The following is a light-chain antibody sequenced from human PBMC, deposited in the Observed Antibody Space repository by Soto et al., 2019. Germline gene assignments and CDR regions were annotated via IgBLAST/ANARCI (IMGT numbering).Light chain of an antibody. V-gene: IGKV1-27*01. CDR3: QKYTRAPFT. CDR2: AAS. Sequence: DIQMTQSPSSLSASVGDRVTITCRASQGIDTFLAWYQQKPAQVPKLLIYAASTLQSGVPSRFSGSGSGTDFTLTISSLQPEDVATYFCQKYTRAPFTFGPGTKVDIK. J-gene: IGKJ3*01. CDR1: QGIDTF.